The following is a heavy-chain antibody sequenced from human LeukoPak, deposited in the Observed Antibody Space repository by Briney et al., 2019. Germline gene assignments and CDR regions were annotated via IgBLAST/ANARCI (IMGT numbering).Heavy chain of an antibody. CDR1: GFTFSSHA. Sequence: GGSLRLSCAASGFTFSSHAMGWVRQAPGKGMEWVSALSGSGGSTYYADSVKGRFTVSRDNSKNTLYLQMNSLRAEDTAVYYCAKDNAYYYADYWGQGTLVTVSS. J-gene: IGHJ4*02. D-gene: IGHD3-10*01. CDR2: LSGSGGST. V-gene: IGHV3-23*01. CDR3: AKDNAYYYADY.